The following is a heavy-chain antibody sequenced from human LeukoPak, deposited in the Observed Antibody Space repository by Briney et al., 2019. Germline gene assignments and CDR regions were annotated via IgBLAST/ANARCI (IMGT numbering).Heavy chain of an antibody. J-gene: IGHJ4*02. D-gene: IGHD2-15*01. CDR3: AIGHCHILQCSGGRCYLYYFAF. CDR1: ESSFTNAW. V-gene: IGHV3-15*01. CDR2: IRSKTDGGTT. Sequence: GGSLRLSCAASESSFTNAWMTGVAQAPGKGLEWVGRIRSKTDGGTTDYAAPVKGRFTISRDDSKNTLYLQMNSLKTEDTAVHPEAIGHCHILQCSGGRCYLYYFAFWGQGTLVSVCS.